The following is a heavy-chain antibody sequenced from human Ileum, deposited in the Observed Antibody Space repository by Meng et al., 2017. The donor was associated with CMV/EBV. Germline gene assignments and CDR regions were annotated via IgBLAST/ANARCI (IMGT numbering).Heavy chain of an antibody. CDR1: GFTFSDYM. CDR3: AKDRSSGWSAFDP. D-gene: IGHD6-19*01. V-gene: IGHV3-23*01. Sequence: VASGFTFSDYMINWVRQAPGKGLQWVSSISGNGYVTHYAESVKGRFTISRDNSKNTAFLQMNNLGAEDAAIYYCAKDRSSGWSAFDPWGQGTLVTVSS. J-gene: IGHJ5*02. CDR2: ISGNGYVT.